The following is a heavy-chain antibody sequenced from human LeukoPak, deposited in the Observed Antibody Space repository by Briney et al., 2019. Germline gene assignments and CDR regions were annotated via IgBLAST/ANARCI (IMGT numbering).Heavy chain of an antibody. J-gene: IGHJ4*02. D-gene: IGHD3-22*01. V-gene: IGHV3-23*01. CDR2: ISGSGGST. Sequence: GGSLRLSCAASGFTFSSYAMSWVRQAPGKGLEWVSAISGSGGSTYYADSVKGRFTISRDNSKNTLYLQMNSLRAEDTAVYYCARGGAYYYDSSGYYHDYWGQGTLVTVSS. CDR1: GFTFSSYA. CDR3: ARGGAYYYDSSGYYHDY.